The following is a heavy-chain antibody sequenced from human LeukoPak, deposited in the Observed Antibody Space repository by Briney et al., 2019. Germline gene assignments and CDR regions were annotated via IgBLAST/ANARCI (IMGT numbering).Heavy chain of an antibody. D-gene: IGHD1-26*01. Sequence: SVKVSCKASRGTFSSYAISWVRQAPGQGLEWMGRIIPILGIANYAQKFQGRVTITADKSTSTAYMELSSLRSEDTAVYYCARDLLVGTYFDYWGQGTLVTVSS. CDR2: IIPILGIA. J-gene: IGHJ4*02. V-gene: IGHV1-69*04. CDR3: ARDLLVGTYFDY. CDR1: RGTFSSYA.